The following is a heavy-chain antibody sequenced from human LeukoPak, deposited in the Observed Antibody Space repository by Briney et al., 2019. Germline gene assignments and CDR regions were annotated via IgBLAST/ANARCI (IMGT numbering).Heavy chain of an antibody. D-gene: IGHD5-24*01. J-gene: IGHJ4*02. V-gene: IGHV4-39*07. Sequence: SETLSLTCTVSGGSISSGSYYWGWIRQPPGKGLEWIGSIYYSGSTHYNPSLKSRVTISLDTSKNQFSLKLSSVTAADTAVYYCARDGEMATIENYFEYWGQGTLVTVSS. CDR1: GGSISSGSYY. CDR3: ARDGEMATIENYFEY. CDR2: IYYSGST.